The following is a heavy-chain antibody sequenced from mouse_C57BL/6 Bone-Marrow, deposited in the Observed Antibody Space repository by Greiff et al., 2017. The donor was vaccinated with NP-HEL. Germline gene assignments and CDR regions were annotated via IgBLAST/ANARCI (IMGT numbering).Heavy chain of an antibody. CDR1: GFTFSSYA. Sequence: EVQRVESGGGLVKPGGSLKLSCAASGFTFSSYAMSWVRQTPEKRLEWVATISDGGSYTYYPDNVKGRFTISRDNAKNNLYLQMSHLKSEDTAMYYCARDKNYYYGQAYWGQGTLVTVSA. D-gene: IGHD1-1*01. CDR3: ARDKNYYYGQAY. J-gene: IGHJ3*01. CDR2: ISDGGSYT. V-gene: IGHV5-4*01.